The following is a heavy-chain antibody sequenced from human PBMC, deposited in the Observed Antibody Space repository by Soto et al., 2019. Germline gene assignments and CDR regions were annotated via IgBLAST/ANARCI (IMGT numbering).Heavy chain of an antibody. CDR3: ARDYKLLRFFFDY. CDR1: GFTFSSYS. CDR2: ISSSSSTI. V-gene: IGHV3-48*01. D-gene: IGHD1-26*01. Sequence: GGSLRLACAASGFTFSSYSMNWVRQAPGKGLEWVSYISSSSSTIYYADSVKGRFTISRDNAKNSLYLQMNSLRAEDTAVYYCARDYKLLRFFFDYWGQGTLVTVSS. J-gene: IGHJ4*02.